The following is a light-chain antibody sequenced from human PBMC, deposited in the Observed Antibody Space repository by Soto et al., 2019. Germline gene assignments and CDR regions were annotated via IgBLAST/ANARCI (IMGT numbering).Light chain of an antibody. Sequence: DIQMTQSPSSLSASVGDRVTITCRASQSISSYLNWYQQKPGKAPKLLIYAASSLQSGVPSRFSGCGSGTDFTLTISSLQPEDFATYYCQQSYSTPPYTFGQGTKLQI. J-gene: IGKJ2*01. V-gene: IGKV1-39*01. CDR2: AAS. CDR1: QSISSY. CDR3: QQSYSTPPYT.